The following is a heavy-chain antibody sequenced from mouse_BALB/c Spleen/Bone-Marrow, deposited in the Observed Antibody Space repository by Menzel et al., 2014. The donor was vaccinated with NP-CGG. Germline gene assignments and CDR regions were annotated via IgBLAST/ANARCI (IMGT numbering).Heavy chain of an antibody. CDR3: ARDMGGILFDS. D-gene: IGHD4-1*01. CDR2: IRNKAYGYTT. J-gene: IGHJ2*01. Sequence: EVKLLESGGGLVQPGGSLRLSCATSGFTFTDYYMNWVRQPPGKALEWLGFIRNKAYGYTTEYSASVKSRFTVSRDNSQSILYLQMNTLRAEDSATYYCARDMGGILFDSWAKAPLSQSPQ. V-gene: IGHV7-3*02. CDR1: GFTFTDYY.